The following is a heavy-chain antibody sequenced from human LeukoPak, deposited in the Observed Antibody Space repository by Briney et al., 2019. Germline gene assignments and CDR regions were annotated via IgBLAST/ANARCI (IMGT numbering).Heavy chain of an antibody. CDR3: ASPTAYSSSRLDYFDY. D-gene: IGHD6-13*01. CDR1: GYKFNSYA. CDR2: INSDGSST. Sequence: PGGSLRLSCAASGYKFNSYAMVWVRQAPGKGLVWVSRINSDGSSTSYADSVKGRFTISRDNAKNTLYLQMNSLRAEDTAVYYCASPTAYSSSRLDYFDYWGQGTLVTVSS. J-gene: IGHJ4*02. V-gene: IGHV3-74*01.